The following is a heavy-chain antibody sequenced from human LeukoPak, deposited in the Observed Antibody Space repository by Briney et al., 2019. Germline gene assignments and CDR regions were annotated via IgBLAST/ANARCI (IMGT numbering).Heavy chain of an antibody. CDR3: AKDVGKWESLHFFDY. J-gene: IGHJ4*02. D-gene: IGHD1-26*01. CDR1: GFTLSTNA. V-gene: IGHV3-23*01. Sequence: GGSLRLSCLTSGFTLSTNAMSWVRQAPGEGLEWISGISGSGASTYYADSVKGRFTISRDDSRNTLYLQMNSLRGDDTAVYYCAKDVGKWESLHFFDYWGQRTLVTVSS. CDR2: ISGSGAST.